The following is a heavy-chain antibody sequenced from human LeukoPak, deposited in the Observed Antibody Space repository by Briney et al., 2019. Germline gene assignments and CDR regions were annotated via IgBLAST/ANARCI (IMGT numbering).Heavy chain of an antibody. J-gene: IGHJ4*02. V-gene: IGHV1-69*04. D-gene: IGHD6-13*01. CDR3: ARGAGFAAARAVDNY. Sequence: SVKVSCKASGGTFSSYAISWVRQAPGQGLEWMGRIIPILGIANYAQKFQGRVTITADKSTSTAYMELSSLRSEDTAVYYCARGAGFAAARAVDNYWGQGTLVTVFS. CDR2: IIPILGIA. CDR1: GGTFSSYA.